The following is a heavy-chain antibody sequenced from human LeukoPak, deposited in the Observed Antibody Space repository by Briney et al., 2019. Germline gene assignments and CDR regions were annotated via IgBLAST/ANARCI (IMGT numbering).Heavy chain of an antibody. V-gene: IGHV4-59*08. CDR3: ARHESCGGGSCSTGRWFGP. CDR2: IYYSGST. Sequence: KTSETLSLTCSVSGGSISNYYWSWIRQPPGKGLEWIGYIYYSGSTNYNPSLKSRVTISLDTSKNQVSLKLNSVTAADTAVYFCARHESCGGGSCSTGRWFGPWGQGTLVTVSS. CDR1: GGSISNYY. J-gene: IGHJ5*02. D-gene: IGHD2-15*01.